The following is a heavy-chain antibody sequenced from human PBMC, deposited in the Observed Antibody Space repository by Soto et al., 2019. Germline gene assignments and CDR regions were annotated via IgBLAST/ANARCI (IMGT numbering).Heavy chain of an antibody. V-gene: IGHV3-48*02. CDR2: ISSSSSTI. Sequence: GGSLRLSCAASGFTFSSYSMNWVRQAPGKGLEWVSYISSSSSTIYYADSVKGRFTISRDNAKNSLYLQMNSLRDEDTAVYYCVAYGDYLPNNFDYWGQGTLVTVSS. CDR3: VAYGDYLPNNFDY. D-gene: IGHD4-17*01. CDR1: GFTFSSYS. J-gene: IGHJ4*02.